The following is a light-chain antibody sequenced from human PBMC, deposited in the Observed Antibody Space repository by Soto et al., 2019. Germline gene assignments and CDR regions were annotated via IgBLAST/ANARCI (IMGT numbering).Light chain of an antibody. Sequence: DILLTQSPGTLSLSPGERATLSCRASQSVSSNHLAWYQQEPGQAPRLLIYGGSSRATGIPVRFSGSGSETDFTLTITRLEPEDFAVYYCQQYSSSRTFGQGTKVDIK. CDR2: GGS. CDR1: QSVSSNH. CDR3: QQYSSSRT. V-gene: IGKV3-20*01. J-gene: IGKJ1*01.